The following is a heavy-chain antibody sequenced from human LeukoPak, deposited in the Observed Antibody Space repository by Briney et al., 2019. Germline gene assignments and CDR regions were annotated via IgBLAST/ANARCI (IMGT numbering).Heavy chain of an antibody. CDR1: GITLSNYG. CDR3: AKRGVVIRVILVGFHKEAYYFDS. Sequence: GGSLRLSCAVSGITLSNYGMSWVSQAPGKGLEWVAGISDSGGRTNYADSVKGRFTISRDNPKNTLYLQMNSLGAVDTAVYFCAKRGVVIRVILVGFHKEAYYFDSWGQGALVTVSS. V-gene: IGHV3-23*01. CDR2: ISDSGGRT. D-gene: IGHD3-22*01. J-gene: IGHJ4*02.